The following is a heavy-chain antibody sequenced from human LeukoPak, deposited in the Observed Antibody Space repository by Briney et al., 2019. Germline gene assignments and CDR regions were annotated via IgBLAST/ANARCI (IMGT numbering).Heavy chain of an antibody. CDR3: AKDYYDSSGYYYDAFDI. D-gene: IGHD3-22*01. J-gene: IGHJ3*02. CDR1: GFTFSSYA. Sequence: GGSLRLSCAASGFTFSSYAMSWVRQAPGKGLERVSAISGSGGSTYYADSVKGRFTISRDNPKNTLYLQMNSLRAEDTAVYYCAKDYYDSSGYYYDAFDIWGQGTMVTVSS. CDR2: ISGSGGST. V-gene: IGHV3-23*01.